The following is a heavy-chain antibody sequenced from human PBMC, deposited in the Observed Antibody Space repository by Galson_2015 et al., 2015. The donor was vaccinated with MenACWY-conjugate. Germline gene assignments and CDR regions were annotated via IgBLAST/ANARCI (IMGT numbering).Heavy chain of an antibody. CDR2: IWYDRSNK. CDR3: ARGTADYYYMDV. V-gene: IGHV3-33*08. CDR1: GFTFSTYV. Sequence: SLRLSCAASGFTFSTYVMHWVRQAPGKGLEWVAVIWYDRSNKYYADSVRGRFTISRDNPKNTLYLQMNSLRAEDTAVYYCARGTADYYYMDVSCKGTTVTVSS. J-gene: IGHJ6*03.